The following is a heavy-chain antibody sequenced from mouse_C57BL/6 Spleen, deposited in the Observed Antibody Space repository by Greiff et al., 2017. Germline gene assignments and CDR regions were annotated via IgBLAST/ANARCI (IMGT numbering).Heavy chain of an antibody. CDR1: GYTFTSYW. CDR2: IDPSDSYT. Sequence: QVQLQQSGAELVMPGASVKLSCKASGYTFTSYWMHWVKQRPGQGLEWIGEIDPSDSYTNYNQKFKGKSTLTVDKSSSTAYMQLSSLTSEDSAVYYCARRGLLRNYYAMDYWGQGTSVTVSS. CDR3: ARRGLLRNYYAMDY. D-gene: IGHD1-1*01. V-gene: IGHV1-69*01. J-gene: IGHJ4*01.